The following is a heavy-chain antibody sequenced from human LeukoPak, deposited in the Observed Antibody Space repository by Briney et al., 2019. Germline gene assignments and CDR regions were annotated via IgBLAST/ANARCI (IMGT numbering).Heavy chain of an antibody. CDR2: IHSSGAT. V-gene: IGHV4-4*09. J-gene: IGHJ5*02. CDR1: DGSINSYY. Sequence: SETLSRTCRVSDGSINSYYWSWIRQPPGKGLEWIGYIHSSGATHYNPSLKSRVTTSLDTSKNQFSLKLSSVTAADTAVYYCARLGSYSDHWGQGTLVTVSS. D-gene: IGHD1-26*01. CDR3: ARLGSYSDH.